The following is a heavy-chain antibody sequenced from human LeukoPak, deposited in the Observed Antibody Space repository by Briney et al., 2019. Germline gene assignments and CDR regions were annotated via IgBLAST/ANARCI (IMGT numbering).Heavy chain of an antibody. CDR3: ARGRSMVRGRSKLPYYYYMDV. D-gene: IGHD3-10*01. CDR2: INAGNGNT. V-gene: IGHV1-3*01. Sequence: GASVKVSCKASGYTFTSYAMHWVRQAPGQRLEWMGWINAGNGNTKYSQKFQGRVTITRDTSASTAYMELSSLRSEDTAVYYCARGRSMVRGRSKLPYYYYMDVWGKGTTVTVSS. J-gene: IGHJ6*03. CDR1: GYTFTSYA.